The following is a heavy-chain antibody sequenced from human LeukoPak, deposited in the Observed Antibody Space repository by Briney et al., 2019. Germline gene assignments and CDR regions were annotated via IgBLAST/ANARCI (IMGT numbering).Heavy chain of an antibody. V-gene: IGHV4-59*01. CDR2: IYYSGST. Sequence: SETLSLTCTVSGGSISSDYWSWIRQPPGKGLEWIGYIYYSGSTNYNPSLKSRVTISVDTSKNQFSLKLSSVTAADTAVYYCARVDPDSSSTLEVFDYWGQGTLVTVSS. CDR3: ARVDPDSSSTLEVFDY. CDR1: GGSISSDY. D-gene: IGHD6-6*01. J-gene: IGHJ4*02.